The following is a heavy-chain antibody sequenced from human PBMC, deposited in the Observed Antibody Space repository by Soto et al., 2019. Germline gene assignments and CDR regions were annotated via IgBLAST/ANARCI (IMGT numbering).Heavy chain of an antibody. CDR3: ARTHPPYYDFWSGPYYMDV. CDR1: CGSISSYY. J-gene: IGHJ6*03. Sequence: SETLSLTCTVSCGSISSYYWSWIRQPPGKGLEWIGYIYYSGSTNYNPSLKSRVTISVDTSKNQFSLKLSSVTAADTAVYYCARTHPPYYDFWSGPYYMDVWGKGTTVTVSS. CDR2: IYYSGST. D-gene: IGHD3-3*01. V-gene: IGHV4-59*08.